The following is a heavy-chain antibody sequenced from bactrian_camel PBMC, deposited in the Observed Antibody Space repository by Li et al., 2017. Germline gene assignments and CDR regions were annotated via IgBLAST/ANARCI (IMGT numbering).Heavy chain of an antibody. J-gene: IGHJ4*01. V-gene: IGHV3S53*01. Sequence: HVQLVESGGGSVQAGGSLRLSCAVSVSSANDYCLGWFRQASGKEREGVATFDYAGRTNYADSVKGRFTISKVNSENVLYLQMDSLKPEDTAMYYCAAARYGCTWYSNLSQQTYEYWGQGTQVTVS. D-gene: IGHD6*01. CDR3: AAARYGCTWYSNLSQQTYEY. CDR2: FDYAGRT. CDR1: VSSANDYC.